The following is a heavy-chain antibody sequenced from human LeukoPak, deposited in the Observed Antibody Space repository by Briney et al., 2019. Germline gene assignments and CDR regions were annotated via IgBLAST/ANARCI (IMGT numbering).Heavy chain of an antibody. V-gene: IGHV1-18*01. CDR1: GYTFTSYG. D-gene: IGHD3-22*01. CDR2: ISAYNGNT. CDR3: ARDRSYYYDSSGSTHFDY. Sequence: ASVNVSCKASGYTFTSYGISWVRQAPGQGLEWMGWISAYNGNTNYAQKLQGRVTMTTDTSTSTAYMELRSLRSDDTAVYYCARDRSYYYDSSGSTHFDYWGQGTLVTVSS. J-gene: IGHJ4*02.